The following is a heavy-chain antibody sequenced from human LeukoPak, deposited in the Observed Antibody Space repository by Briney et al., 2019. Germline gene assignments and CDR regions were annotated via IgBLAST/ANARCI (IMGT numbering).Heavy chain of an antibody. J-gene: IGHJ6*02. D-gene: IGHD4-17*01. Sequence: PGGSLRLSCAASGFTFDDYGMTWVRQVPGRGLEWVSGINWNGGSTGYADSMKGRFTISRDNAKNSLYPQMNSLGAEDTALYYCAKDTSPETTVTTRYYYGMDVWGQGTTVTVSS. V-gene: IGHV3-20*04. CDR3: AKDTSPETTVTTRYYYGMDV. CDR2: INWNGGST. CDR1: GFTFDDYG.